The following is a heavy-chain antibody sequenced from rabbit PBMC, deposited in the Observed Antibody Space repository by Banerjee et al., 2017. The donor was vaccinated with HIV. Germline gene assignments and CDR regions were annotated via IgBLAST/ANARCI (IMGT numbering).Heavy chain of an antibody. V-gene: IGHV1S45*01. J-gene: IGHJ6*01. CDR1: GFSFSSNYW. CDR3: ARDGAGYAGYGYAHL. Sequence: QEQLEESGGDLVKPEGSLTLTCTASGFSFSSNYWICWVRQAPGEGLEWIGCIYAGSSDSTYYASWAKGRFTISSTSSSTVTLQMTSLTAADTATYFCARDGAGYAGYGYAHLWGPGTLVTVS. D-gene: IGHD6-1*01. CDR2: IYAGSSDST.